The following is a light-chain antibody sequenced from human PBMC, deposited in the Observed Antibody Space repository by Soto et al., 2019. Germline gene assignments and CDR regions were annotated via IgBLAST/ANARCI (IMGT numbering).Light chain of an antibody. J-gene: IGLJ1*01. CDR1: SSDVGGYNY. CDR2: DVS. Sequence: QSVLTQPASVSGSPGQSITISCTGTSSDVGGYNYVSWYQQHLGKAPKLMIFDVSYRPSGVSNRFSGSKSDNTASLTISGLQAEDEADYYCNSYTGTSSRYVFGTGTKVTVL. CDR3: NSYTGTSSRYV. V-gene: IGLV2-14*03.